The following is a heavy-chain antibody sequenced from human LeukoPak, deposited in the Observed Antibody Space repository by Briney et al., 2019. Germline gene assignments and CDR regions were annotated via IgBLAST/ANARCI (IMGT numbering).Heavy chain of an antibody. CDR2: INGDGRNI. V-gene: IGHV3-74*01. CDR3: TRDLMDYDVSTGLHHYYMDV. J-gene: IGHJ6*02. D-gene: IGHD3-9*01. CDR1: GFTFSSYW. Sequence: GGSLRLSCVASGFTFSSYWMHWVRQDPRKGLVWVSRINGDGRNINYADSVRGRFTISRDNAKNTLFLQMNTLRVEDTTVYYCTRDLMDYDVSTGLHHYYMDVWGQGTTVTVSS.